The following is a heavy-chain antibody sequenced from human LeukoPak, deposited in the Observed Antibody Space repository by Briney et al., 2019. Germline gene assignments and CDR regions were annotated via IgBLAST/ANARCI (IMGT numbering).Heavy chain of an antibody. CDR3: ARAKVVPAAITNFDY. CDR2: IYYSGST. CDR1: GGSISSGGYY. J-gene: IGHJ4*02. Sequence: SETLSLTCTVSGGSISSGGYYWSWIRQHPGKGLEWIGYIYYSGSTYYNPSLKSRVTISVDTSKNQFSLKLSSVTAADTAVYYCARAKVVPAAITNFDYWGQGTLVTVSS. V-gene: IGHV4-31*03. D-gene: IGHD2-2*01.